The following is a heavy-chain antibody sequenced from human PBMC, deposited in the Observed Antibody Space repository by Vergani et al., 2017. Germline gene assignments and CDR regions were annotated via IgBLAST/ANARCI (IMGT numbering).Heavy chain of an antibody. Sequence: QVQLQESGPGLVKPSQTLSLTCTVSGGPISSYYWSWIRQPPGKGLEWIGYIYYSGSTNYNPYLKSRVTISVDKSKNQFSLKLSSVTAADTAVYYCARSVRGANMIVVALTPYFDYWGQGTLVTVSS. CDR2: IYYSGST. CDR3: ARSVRGANMIVVALTPYFDY. D-gene: IGHD3-22*01. J-gene: IGHJ4*02. CDR1: GGPISSYY. V-gene: IGHV4-59*01.